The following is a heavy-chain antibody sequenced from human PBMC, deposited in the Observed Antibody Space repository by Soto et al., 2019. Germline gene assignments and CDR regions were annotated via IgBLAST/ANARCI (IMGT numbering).Heavy chain of an antibody. CDR3: ARGSLGPSGLQLR. CDR2: MNPNSGYT. J-gene: IGHJ4*02. CDR1: GYTFTSYD. V-gene: IGHV1-8*01. Sequence: SASVKVSCKASGYTFTSYDINWVRQATGQGLEWMGLMNPNSGYTDYAQKFQGRVTMTRDTSISTAYMELGSLRSEDTAVYYCARGSLGPSGLQLRWGQGTLVTVSS. D-gene: IGHD2-2*01.